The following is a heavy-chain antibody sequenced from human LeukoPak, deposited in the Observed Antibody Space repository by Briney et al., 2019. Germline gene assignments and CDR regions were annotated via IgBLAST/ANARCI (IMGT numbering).Heavy chain of an antibody. J-gene: IGHJ4*02. V-gene: IGHV1-69*04. CDR3: ARERYYYDSSGYYYFDY. CDR1: GGTFSSYA. D-gene: IGHD3-22*01. CDR2: IIPILGIA. Sequence: GAPVKVSCKASGGTFSSYAISWVRQAPGQGLEWMGRIIPILGIANYAQKFQGRVTITADKSTSTAYMELSSLRSEDTAVYYCARERYYYDSSGYYYFDYWGQGTLVTVSS.